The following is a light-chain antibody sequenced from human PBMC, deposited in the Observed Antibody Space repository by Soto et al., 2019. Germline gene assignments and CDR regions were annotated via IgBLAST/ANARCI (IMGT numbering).Light chain of an antibody. J-gene: IGKJ1*01. CDR1: QSVSNNY. V-gene: IGKV3D-20*02. CDR2: GAS. CDR3: QQRNNWPWT. Sequence: EIVLTQSPGTLSLSPGERATLSCRASQSVSNNYLAWYQQKPGQAPRLLIYGASNRATGIPDRFSGSGSGTHFTLTISSLEPEDSAVYYCQQRNNWPWTFGQGTKVDTK.